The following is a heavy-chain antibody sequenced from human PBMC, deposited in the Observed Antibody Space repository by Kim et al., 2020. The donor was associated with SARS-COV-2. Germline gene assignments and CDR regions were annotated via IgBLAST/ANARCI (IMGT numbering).Heavy chain of an antibody. V-gene: IGHV3-43*01. Sequence: YADSVKGRFTISRDNSKNSLYLQMNSLRTEDTALYYCAKASGYEGSYFDYWGQGTLVTVSS. D-gene: IGHD3-9*01. J-gene: IGHJ4*02. CDR3: AKASGYEGSYFDY.